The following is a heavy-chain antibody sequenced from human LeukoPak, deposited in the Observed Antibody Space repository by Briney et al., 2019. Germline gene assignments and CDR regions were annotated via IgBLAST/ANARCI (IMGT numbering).Heavy chain of an antibody. CDR3: AKDLLAEMATQFPYYFDY. D-gene: IGHD5-24*01. J-gene: IGHJ4*02. Sequence: PGGSLRLSCAASGFTFSSYSMHWVRQAPGKGLEWVAFIRYDGSNKYYADSVKGRFTISRDNSKNTLYLQMNSLRAEDTAVYYCAKDLLAEMATQFPYYFDYWGQGTLVTVSS. V-gene: IGHV3-30*02. CDR2: IRYDGSNK. CDR1: GFTFSSYS.